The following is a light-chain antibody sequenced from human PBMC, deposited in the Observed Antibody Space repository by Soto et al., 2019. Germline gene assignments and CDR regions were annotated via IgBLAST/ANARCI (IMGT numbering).Light chain of an antibody. CDR2: GAS. V-gene: IGKV3-11*01. J-gene: IGKJ5*01. CDR3: HQRSNWPPDT. Sequence: IVLTQSPDTLSLYPGEGASLSCRASQSVHTFLAWYQQKPGQAPRLLIYGASTRATGVPARFSGSGSGTDFTLTISSLEPEDFAVYYCHQRSNWPPDTFGQGRLLEIK. CDR1: QSVHTF.